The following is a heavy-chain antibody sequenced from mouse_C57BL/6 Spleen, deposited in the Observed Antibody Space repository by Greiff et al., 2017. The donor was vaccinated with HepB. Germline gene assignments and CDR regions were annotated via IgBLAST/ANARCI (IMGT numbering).Heavy chain of an antibody. J-gene: IGHJ3*01. V-gene: IGHV1-39*01. D-gene: IGHD1-1*01. CDR2: INPNYGTT. CDR1: GYSFTDYN. CDR3: ARNYGSSSWFAY. Sequence: VHVKQSGPELVKPGASVKISCKASGYSFTDYNMNWVKQSNGKSLEWIGVINPNYGTTSYNQKFKGKATLTVDQSSSTAYMKLNSLTSEDSAVYYCARNYGSSSWFAYWGQGTLVTVSA.